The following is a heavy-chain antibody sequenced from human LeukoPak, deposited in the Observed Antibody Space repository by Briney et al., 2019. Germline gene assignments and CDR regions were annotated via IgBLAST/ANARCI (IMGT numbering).Heavy chain of an antibody. V-gene: IGHV1-2*06. CDR1: GYTFTGYY. Sequence: ASVKVSCKASGYTFTGYYMHWVRQAPAQGLEWMGRINPNSGGTNYAQKPQGSVTMTSDTSISTAYMEKSRLRSDDTAVYYCARVRSYYYDSSGYPRQYFDYWGQGTLVTVSS. J-gene: IGHJ4*02. CDR2: INPNSGGT. CDR3: ARVRSYYYDSSGYPRQYFDY. D-gene: IGHD3-22*01.